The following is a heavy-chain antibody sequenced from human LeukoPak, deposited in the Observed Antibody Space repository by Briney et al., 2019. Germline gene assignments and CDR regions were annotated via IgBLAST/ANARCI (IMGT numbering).Heavy chain of an antibody. CDR2: IYSGGST. J-gene: IGHJ3*02. V-gene: IGHV3-53*01. Sequence: PGGSLRLSCAASGFTVSSNYMSWVRQAPGKGLEWGSVIYSGGSTYYADSVKGRFTISRDNSKNTLYLQMNSLRAEDTAVYYCAREGKYYDSSGYYRDAFDIWGQGTMVTVSS. CDR1: GFTVSSNY. CDR3: AREGKYYDSSGYYRDAFDI. D-gene: IGHD3-22*01.